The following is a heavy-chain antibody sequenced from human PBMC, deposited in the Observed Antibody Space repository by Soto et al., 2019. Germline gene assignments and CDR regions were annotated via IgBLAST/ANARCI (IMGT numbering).Heavy chain of an antibody. CDR3: ARVKSTVTTRRLFDY. D-gene: IGHD4-17*01. CDR2: IYYSGST. V-gene: IGHV4-31*03. J-gene: IGHJ4*02. CDR1: GGSISSGGYY. Sequence: SETLSLTCTVSGGSISSGGYYWSWIRQHPGKGLEWIGYIYYSGSTYYNPSLKSRVTISVDTSKNQFSLKLSSVTAADTAVYYCARVKSTVTTRRLFDYWGQGTLVTAPQ.